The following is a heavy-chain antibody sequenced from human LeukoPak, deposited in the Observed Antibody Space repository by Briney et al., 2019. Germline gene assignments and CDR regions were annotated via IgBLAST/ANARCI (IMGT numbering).Heavy chain of an antibody. CDR1: GYTFNTYG. J-gene: IGHJ5*02. D-gene: IGHD2-15*01. Sequence: VASVKVSCKSSGYTFNTYGITWVRQAPGQGLEWMGWISGYNGKTKYAQKLQDRVTMTTDTSTTTAYMERRSLRSHGTAVYYCARAGAVVDNWFDPGGQGTLVTVYS. V-gene: IGHV1-18*01. CDR2: ISGYNGKT. CDR3: ARAGAVVDNWFDP.